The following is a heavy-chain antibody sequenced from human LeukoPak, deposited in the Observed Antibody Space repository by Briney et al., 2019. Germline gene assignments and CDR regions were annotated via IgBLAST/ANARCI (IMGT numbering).Heavy chain of an antibody. V-gene: IGHV3-74*01. CDR3: TRASRKGPDY. CDR2: INSDGSST. J-gene: IGHJ4*02. D-gene: IGHD1-14*01. Sequence: GGSLRLSCAASGFTFSSSWMHWVRQTPGKGLVWVSRINSDGSSTSCADSVKGRFTISRDNAKNTLSLQMNSLRAEDTAVYYCTRASRKGPDYWGQGTLVTVSS. CDR1: GFTFSSSW.